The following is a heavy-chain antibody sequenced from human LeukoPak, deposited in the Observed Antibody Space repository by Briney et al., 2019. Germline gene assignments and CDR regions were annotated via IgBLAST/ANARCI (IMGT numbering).Heavy chain of an antibody. J-gene: IGHJ5*02. CDR1: GDSITNFY. D-gene: IGHD3-22*01. CDR2: IYTSGST. CDR3: ARCNAPYYYDSTGYYWFDP. V-gene: IGHV4-4*09. Sequence: KPSETLSLTCAVSGDSITNFYWSWIRQSPGKGLEWIGDIYTSGSTKYHPSLKSRATISVDTSKNQFSLKLFSVTAADMAVYYCARCNAPYYYDSTGYYWFDPWGQGTLVTVSS.